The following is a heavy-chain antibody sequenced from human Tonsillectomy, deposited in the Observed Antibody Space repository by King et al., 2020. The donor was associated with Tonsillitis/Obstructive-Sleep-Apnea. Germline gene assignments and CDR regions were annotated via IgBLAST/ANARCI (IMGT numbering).Heavy chain of an antibody. J-gene: IGHJ1*01. V-gene: IGHV1-18*01. Sequence: VQLVESGAEVKKPGASVKVSCKASGYTFTSYDITWVRQAPGQGLEWMGWRRPYDGDTNYAQKVQGRVTMTSDTSTTTAYMELRSLRSDDTAVYFCAGDYYDSSGYYHRYFQYWGQGTLVTVSS. CDR3: AGDYYDSSGYYHRYFQY. CDR2: RRPYDGDT. D-gene: IGHD3-22*01. CDR1: GYTFTSYD.